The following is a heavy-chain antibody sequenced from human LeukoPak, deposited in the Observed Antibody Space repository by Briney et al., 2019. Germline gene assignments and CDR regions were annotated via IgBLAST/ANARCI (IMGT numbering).Heavy chain of an antibody. J-gene: IGHJ4*02. CDR2: ISAYNGNT. CDR1: GYAFTSYG. Sequence: ASVKVSCKASGYAFTSYGISWVRQAPGQGLEWMGWISAYNGNTNYAQKLQGRVTMTTDTSTSTAYMELRSLRSDDTAVYYCARGSSSWYSYYFDYWGQGTLVTVSS. V-gene: IGHV1-18*01. D-gene: IGHD6-13*01. CDR3: ARGSSSWYSYYFDY.